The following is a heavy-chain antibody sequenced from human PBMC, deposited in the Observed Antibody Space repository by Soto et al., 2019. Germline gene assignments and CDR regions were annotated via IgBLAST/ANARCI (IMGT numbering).Heavy chain of an antibody. CDR1: GGTFSSYA. Sequence: QVPLVQSGAEVKKPGSSVTVSCKASGGTFSSYAIHWVRQAPGQGLEWMGGIIPMYGPAKYAQRFQGRVTITADESTTTVYMALTRLTSQDTAVYYCATVTSMVRGVIDNWFDPWGHGTLVTVSS. J-gene: IGHJ5*02. V-gene: IGHV1-69*01. CDR2: IIPMYGPA. D-gene: IGHD3-10*01. CDR3: ATVTSMVRGVIDNWFDP.